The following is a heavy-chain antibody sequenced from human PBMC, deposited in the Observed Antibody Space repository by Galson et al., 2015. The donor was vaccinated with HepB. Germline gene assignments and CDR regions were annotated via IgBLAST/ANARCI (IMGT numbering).Heavy chain of an antibody. J-gene: IGHJ6*02. V-gene: IGHV3-30*03. CDR3: ARDKGCSGTSCYTGSYYYGMDV. Sequence: SLRLSCAASTFIFSTYSMNWVRQAPGKGLEWVAVISYDGSDEFNADSVKGRFTITRDNSKNTLYLQMNSLRAEDTAVYYCARDKGCSGTSCYTGSYYYGMDVWGQGTTVTVSS. CDR2: ISYDGSDE. CDR1: TFIFSTYS. D-gene: IGHD2-2*02.